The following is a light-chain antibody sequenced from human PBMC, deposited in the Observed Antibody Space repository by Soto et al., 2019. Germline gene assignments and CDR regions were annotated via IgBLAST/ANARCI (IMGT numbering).Light chain of an antibody. CDR2: DAS. CDR1: QSISSW. Sequence: DIQMTQSPSTLSASVGARVTITCRASQSISSWLAWYQQKPGKAPKLLIYDASSLESGVPSRLSGSGSGTEFTLTISRLQPDDFATYYCQHYNSYSPTCGQGTKVEIK. CDR3: QHYNSYSPT. V-gene: IGKV1-5*01. J-gene: IGKJ1*01.